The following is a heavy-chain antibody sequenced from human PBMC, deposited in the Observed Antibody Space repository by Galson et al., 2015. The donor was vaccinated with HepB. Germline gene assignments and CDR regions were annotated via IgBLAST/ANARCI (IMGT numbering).Heavy chain of an antibody. Sequence: SVKVSCKASGYTFTSYGLSWLRQAPGQGLEWMGWISIYNGNTNYAQRFQGRVTMTTDTSTSTAYMELRSLRSDDTAVYYCAMDNSGWYGSFDYWGQGTLVTVSS. CDR1: GYTFTSYG. J-gene: IGHJ4*02. V-gene: IGHV1-18*04. CDR3: AMDNSGWYGSFDY. D-gene: IGHD6-19*01. CDR2: ISIYNGNT.